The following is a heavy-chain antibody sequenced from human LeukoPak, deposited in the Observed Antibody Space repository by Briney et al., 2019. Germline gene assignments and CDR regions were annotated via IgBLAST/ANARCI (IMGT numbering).Heavy chain of an antibody. CDR1: GLTFSSDA. CDR3: ARGRNHAFDI. V-gene: IGHV3-48*02. Sequence: GGSLRLSCAVSGLTFSSDAMNWVRQAPGKGLEWVSFISSGSAAIYYADSVKGRFTISRDNAKNSLYLQMNTLRDEDTAVYYCARGRNHAFDIWGQGTVVTVSS. D-gene: IGHD3-10*01. J-gene: IGHJ3*02. CDR2: ISSGSAAI.